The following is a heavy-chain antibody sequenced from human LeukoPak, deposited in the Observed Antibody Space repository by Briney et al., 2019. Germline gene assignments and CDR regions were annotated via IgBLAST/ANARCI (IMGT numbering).Heavy chain of an antibody. D-gene: IGHD3-9*01. CDR2: IYTSGST. CDR1: GGSISSGSYY. V-gene: IGHV4-61*02. Sequence: MPSQTLSLTCTVSGGSISSGSYYWSWIRQPAGKGLEWIGRIYTSGSTNYNPSLKSRVTISVDTSKNQFSLKLSSVTAADTAVYYCGKNNPSVLQYFDWLLEDYYYYYYMEVWGKGTTVT. CDR3: GKNNPSVLQYFDWLLEDYYYYYYMEV. J-gene: IGHJ6*03.